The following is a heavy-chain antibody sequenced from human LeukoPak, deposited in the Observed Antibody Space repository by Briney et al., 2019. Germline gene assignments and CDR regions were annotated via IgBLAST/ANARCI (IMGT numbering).Heavy chain of an antibody. V-gene: IGHV3-48*01. D-gene: IGHD5-24*01. CDR2: ISSTSGTM. CDR3: ARELLGHGYNSGDFDY. J-gene: IGHJ4*02. CDR1: GFTFSSYS. Sequence: GGSLRLSCAASGFTFSSYSMNWVRQAPGKGLEWISYISSTSGTMYYADSVQGRFTISRDNAKNSLYLQMNSLRAEDTAVHYCARELLGHGYNSGDFDYWGQGTLVTVSS.